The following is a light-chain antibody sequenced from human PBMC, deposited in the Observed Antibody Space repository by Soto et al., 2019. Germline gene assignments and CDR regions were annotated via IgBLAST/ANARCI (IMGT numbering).Light chain of an antibody. CDR3: LQYGDWPPEYT. V-gene: IGKV3-15*01. CDR2: GAS. J-gene: IGKJ2*01. CDR1: QSIGNN. Sequence: EMVITQSPATLSVSPGERATLSCRASQSIGNNLAWLQQRPGQAPSLLFYGASTRSPGIPARFSASGSRTDFTITISRLQSEDFAVYYCLQYGDWPPEYTFGQGTKVAI.